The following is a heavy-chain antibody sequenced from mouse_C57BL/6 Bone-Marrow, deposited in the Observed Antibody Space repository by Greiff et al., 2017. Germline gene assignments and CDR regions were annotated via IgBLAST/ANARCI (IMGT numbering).Heavy chain of an antibody. D-gene: IGHD1-1*01. J-gene: IGHJ4*01. CDR3: EGGSSPFYAMDY. Sequence: VQLQQSGAELARPGASVKLSCKASGYTFTSYGISWVKPRTGQGLEWIGEIYPRSGNTYYKEEFKGKATLTADKSSSTAYMELRSLTSEDAAVYFCEGGSSPFYAMDYWGQGTSVTVSA. CDR2: IYPRSGNT. CDR1: GYTFTSYG. V-gene: IGHV1-81*01.